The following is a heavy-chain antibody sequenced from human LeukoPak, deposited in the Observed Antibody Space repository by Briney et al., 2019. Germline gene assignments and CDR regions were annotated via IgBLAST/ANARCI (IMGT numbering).Heavy chain of an antibody. CDR1: GGSISNYY. Sequence: SETLCLTCTVSGGSISNYYWSWIRQPPGKGLEWIGYFYYTGSTYYNPSVKSRVTISVDTSRNQVSLKLTSVSAADTAVYFCARSSFYYNFDYWGQGTLVTVSS. CDR2: FYYTGST. CDR3: ARSSFYYNFDY. D-gene: IGHD2-15*01. J-gene: IGHJ4*02. V-gene: IGHV4-59*01.